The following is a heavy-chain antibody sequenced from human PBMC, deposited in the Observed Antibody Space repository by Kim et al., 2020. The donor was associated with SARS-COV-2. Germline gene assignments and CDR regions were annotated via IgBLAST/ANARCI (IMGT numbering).Heavy chain of an antibody. CDR3: ARVGYYDSSGYIGGMDV. CDR1: GFTFSDYY. Sequence: GGSLRLSCAASGFTFSDYYMSWIRQAPGKGLEWVSYISSSSSYTNYADSVKGRFTISRDNAKNSLYLQMNSLRAEDTAVYYCARVGYYDSSGYIGGMDVWGQGTTVTVSS. CDR2: ISSSSSYT. V-gene: IGHV3-11*06. J-gene: IGHJ6*02. D-gene: IGHD3-22*01.